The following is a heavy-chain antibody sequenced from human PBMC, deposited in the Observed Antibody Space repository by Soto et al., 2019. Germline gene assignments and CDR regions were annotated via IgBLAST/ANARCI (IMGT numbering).Heavy chain of an antibody. V-gene: IGHV4-61*01. CDR2: IYYTGRT. D-gene: IGHD1-26*01. CDR1: GGSVSSGTYY. J-gene: IGHJ4*02. Sequence: PSETLSLTCAVSGGSVSSGTYYWSWIRQPPGKGLEWIGNIYYTGRTHYSPSLQSRVTISLDKSKNQFSLRLNSVTAADTATYYCAGTDRILGAPGQIDYWGLGTLVTVSS. CDR3: AGTDRILGAPGQIDY.